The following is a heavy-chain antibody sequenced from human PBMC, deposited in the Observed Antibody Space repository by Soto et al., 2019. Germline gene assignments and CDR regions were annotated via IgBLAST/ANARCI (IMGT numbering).Heavy chain of an antibody. CDR1: GFTFDDYA. CDR2: ISWNGAAA. CDR3: ANLPRAGSGFDC. J-gene: IGHJ4*02. D-gene: IGHD3-10*01. Sequence: EVQLVESGGGLVQPGGSLRLSCADSGFTFDDYAIHWVRQAPGKGLEWVSGISWNGAAAGDVDSVKGRFSISRDNTKNTRYLQMTSLRSEETAVYYCANLPRAGSGFDCWGQGTLVTVSS. V-gene: IGHV3-9*01.